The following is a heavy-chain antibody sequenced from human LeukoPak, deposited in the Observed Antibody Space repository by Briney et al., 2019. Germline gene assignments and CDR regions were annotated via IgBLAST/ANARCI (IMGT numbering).Heavy chain of an antibody. Sequence: PGGSLRLSCAASGFTFSTYAMSWVRQAPGKGLEWVSAISGSGGSTYYADSVKGRFTISRDNSRNTLSLQMNSLRAEDTAVYYCAKDDHGGSGWRDYYDYWGQGTLVTVPS. V-gene: IGHV3-23*01. D-gene: IGHD6-19*01. CDR1: GFTFSTYA. J-gene: IGHJ4*02. CDR3: AKDDHGGSGWRDYYDY. CDR2: ISGSGGST.